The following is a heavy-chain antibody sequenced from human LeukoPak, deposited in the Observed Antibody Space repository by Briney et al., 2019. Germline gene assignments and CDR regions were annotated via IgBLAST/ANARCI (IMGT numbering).Heavy chain of an antibody. V-gene: IGHV1-2*02. CDR2: INPDSGGT. Sequence: ASVKVSCKASGYTSTGYYMHWVRQAPGQGLEWMGWINPDSGGTNYAQKFQGRVTMTRDTSISTAYMELSRLRSNDTAVYYCAREDGYNFHYWGQGTLVTVSS. D-gene: IGHD5-24*01. CDR3: AREDGYNFHY. CDR1: GYTSTGYY. J-gene: IGHJ4*02.